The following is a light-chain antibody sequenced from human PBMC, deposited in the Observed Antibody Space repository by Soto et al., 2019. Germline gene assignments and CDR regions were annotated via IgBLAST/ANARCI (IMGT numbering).Light chain of an antibody. Sequence: EIVLTQSPCTLSVSPGERATLSCRASHSVRSSFLAWYQQKPGQSPRLLIYGAYSRATGIPDRFSGSGSGTDFTLTISRREPEDFAVYYCQQYGSTAPWTFGQGTKVDI. CDR1: HSVRSSF. J-gene: IGKJ1*01. CDR2: GAY. CDR3: QQYGSTAPWT. V-gene: IGKV3-20*01.